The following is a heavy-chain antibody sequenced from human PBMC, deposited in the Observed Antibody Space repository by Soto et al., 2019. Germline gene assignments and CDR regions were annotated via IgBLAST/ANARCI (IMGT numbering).Heavy chain of an antibody. V-gene: IGHV1-69*13. Sequence: SVKVSCKDSGGLFSSFAISWVRQAPGQGLEWMGGIIPVFGTTNYAQKSQGRVTITADESTNTAYMELSSLTSDDTAMYYCARGGGPYVWFNEFWGQGTQVTVSS. CDR1: GGLFSSFA. CDR2: IIPVFGTT. CDR3: ARGGGPYVWFNEF. J-gene: IGHJ4*02. D-gene: IGHD3-16*01.